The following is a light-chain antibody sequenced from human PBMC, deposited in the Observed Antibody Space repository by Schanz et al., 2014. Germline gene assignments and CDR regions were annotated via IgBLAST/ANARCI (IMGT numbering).Light chain of an antibody. Sequence: QSVLTQPPSASGTPGQRVTISCSGTSSNIGENAVNWYQQLPGTAPKLLIYSNTLRPSGVPDRFSGSKSGNTASLTISGLQAEDEADYYCCSFAGSNTYVFGSGTKLTVL. CDR1: SSNIGENA. CDR2: SNT. J-gene: IGLJ1*01. V-gene: IGLV1-44*01. CDR3: CSFAGSNTYV.